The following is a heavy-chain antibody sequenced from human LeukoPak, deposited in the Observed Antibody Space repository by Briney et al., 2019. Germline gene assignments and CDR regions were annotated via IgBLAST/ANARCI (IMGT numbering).Heavy chain of an antibody. CDR1: GYTFTSYD. D-gene: IGHD3-22*01. Sequence: GASVKVSCKASGYTFTSYDINWVRQATGQGLEWMRWMNPNSGNTGYAQKFQGRVTITRNTSISTAYMELSSLRSEDTAVYYCARVGVIGSPYYYYMDVWGKGTTVTVSS. CDR2: MNPNSGNT. J-gene: IGHJ6*03. CDR3: ARVGVIGSPYYYYMDV. V-gene: IGHV1-8*03.